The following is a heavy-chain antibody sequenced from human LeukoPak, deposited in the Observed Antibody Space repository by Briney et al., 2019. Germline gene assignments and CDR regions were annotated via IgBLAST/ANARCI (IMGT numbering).Heavy chain of an antibody. J-gene: IGHJ4*02. CDR1: GYTFTDYY. Sequence: SVKVSCKASGYTFTDYYMNWVRQAPGQGLEWMGWINPKSGGTKYAQKFQGRVTVTRDTSITTAYMELTILSSDDTAVFYCVRAGELDYWGQGTLVTVSS. CDR2: INPKSGGT. D-gene: IGHD7-27*01. V-gene: IGHV1-2*02. CDR3: VRAGELDY.